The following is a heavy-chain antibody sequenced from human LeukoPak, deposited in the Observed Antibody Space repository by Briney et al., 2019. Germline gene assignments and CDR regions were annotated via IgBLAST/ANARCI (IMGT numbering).Heavy chain of an antibody. CDR1: GFTVSSNY. CDR3: AKGEGTKGHYYFDS. V-gene: IGHV3-53*01. J-gene: IGHJ4*02. Sequence: GGSLRLSCAASGFTVSSNYMSWVRQAPGKGLEWVSVIYSGGSTYYADSVKGRFTISRDSSKSTVYLQMDSLRDEDTAVYYCAKGEGTKGHYYFDSWGQGTLVTVSS. D-gene: IGHD2-8*01. CDR2: IYSGGST.